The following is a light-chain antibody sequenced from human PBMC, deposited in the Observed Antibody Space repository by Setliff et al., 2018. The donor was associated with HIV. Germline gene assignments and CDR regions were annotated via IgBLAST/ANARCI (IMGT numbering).Light chain of an antibody. CDR1: SSDVGSYKL. V-gene: IGLV2-23*02. J-gene: IGLJ1*01. CDR3: CSYAGSGTLYV. CDR2: EVT. Sequence: QFVLTQPASVSGSPGQSITISCTGTSSDVGSYKLVSWYQQHPGKAPKVMIYEVTKRPSGVSNRFSGSKSANTASLTISGLQAEDEADYYCCSYAGSGTLYVFGTGTKVTV.